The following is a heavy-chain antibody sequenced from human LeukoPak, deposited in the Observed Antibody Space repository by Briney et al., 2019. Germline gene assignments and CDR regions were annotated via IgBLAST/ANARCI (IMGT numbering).Heavy chain of an antibody. Sequence: PGGSLRLSCAASGFTFSSYSMNWVRQAPGKGLEWVSSISSSSSYIYYADSVKGRFTISRDNAKNSLYLQMNSLRAEDTAVYYCARDSPSYYGILTGQTVGYGMDVWGKGTTVTVSS. CDR2: ISSSSSYI. CDR1: GFTFSSYS. CDR3: ARDSPSYYGILTGQTVGYGMDV. J-gene: IGHJ6*04. V-gene: IGHV3-21*01. D-gene: IGHD3-9*01.